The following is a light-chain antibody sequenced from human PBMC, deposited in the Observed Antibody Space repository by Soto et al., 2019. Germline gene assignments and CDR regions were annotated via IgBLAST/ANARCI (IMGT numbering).Light chain of an antibody. V-gene: IGLV8-61*01. CDR1: SGSVSTIYY. Sequence: VVTQEPSFSVSPGGTVTLTCGLSSGSVSTIYYTSWYQQTPGQAPRTLIYSTSTRSSGVPDRFSGSILGNKAALTITGAQADDESDYYCVLYMGSGISVFGTGTQLTVL. CDR2: STS. CDR3: VLYMGSGISV. J-gene: IGLJ7*01.